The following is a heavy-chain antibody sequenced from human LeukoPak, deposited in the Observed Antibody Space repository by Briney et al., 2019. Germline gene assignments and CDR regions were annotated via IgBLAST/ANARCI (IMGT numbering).Heavy chain of an antibody. V-gene: IGHV3-7*05. CDR1: GFAFSIYW. J-gene: IGHJ4*02. CDR3: ARDDGGFGVVTIYYFDY. D-gene: IGHD3-3*01. CDR2: IKQDGSEK. Sequence: RGGSLSLSCAASGFAFSIYWMSWVRAAPGKGLECVANIKQDGSEKYYVDSEKCRFTISRDNAKNSLYLQMNSLRAEDTAVYYCARDDGGFGVVTIYYFDYWGQGTLVTVSS.